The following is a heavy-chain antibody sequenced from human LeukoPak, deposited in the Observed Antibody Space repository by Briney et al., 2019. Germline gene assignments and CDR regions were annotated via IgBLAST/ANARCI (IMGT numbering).Heavy chain of an antibody. CDR3: ARLADCSSTSCFIDPYYYYGMDV. Sequence: ASVKVSCKASGYTFTSYGISWVRQAPGQGLEWMGWISAYNGNTNYAQKLQGRVTMTTDTSTSTAYMELSSLRSEDTAVYYCARLADCSSTSCFIDPYYYYGMDVWGQGTTVTVSS. V-gene: IGHV1-18*01. CDR1: GYTFTSYG. D-gene: IGHD2-2*01. J-gene: IGHJ6*02. CDR2: ISAYNGNT.